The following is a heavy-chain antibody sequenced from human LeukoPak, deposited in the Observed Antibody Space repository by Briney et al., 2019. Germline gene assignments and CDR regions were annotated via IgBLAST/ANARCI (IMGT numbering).Heavy chain of an antibody. D-gene: IGHD3/OR15-3a*01. Sequence: GGSLRLPCAASGFTFSNAWMSWVPQAPGRGLEWVGRIKSKTDGGTTDYAAPVKGRFTISRDDSKNTLYLQMNSLKTEDTAVYYCTTDWAGSPLDYWGQGTLVTVSS. V-gene: IGHV3-15*01. CDR2: IKSKTDGGTT. J-gene: IGHJ4*02. CDR3: TTDWAGSPLDY. CDR1: GFTFSNAW.